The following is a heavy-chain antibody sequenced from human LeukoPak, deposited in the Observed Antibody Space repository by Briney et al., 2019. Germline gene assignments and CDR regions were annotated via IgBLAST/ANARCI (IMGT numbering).Heavy chain of an antibody. V-gene: IGHV3-30*18. D-gene: IGHD1-26*01. CDR1: GFTFSSYG. CDR2: ISNDGRNT. J-gene: IGHJ1*01. Sequence: GGSLRLSCAASGFTFSSYGMHWVRQAPGKGLEWVAVISNDGRNTNYADSVKGRFTISRDNSKNTLYLQMNSLRAEDTALYYCAKEITYSGRYYVYFHHWGQGTLVTVSS. CDR3: AKEITYSGRYYVYFHH.